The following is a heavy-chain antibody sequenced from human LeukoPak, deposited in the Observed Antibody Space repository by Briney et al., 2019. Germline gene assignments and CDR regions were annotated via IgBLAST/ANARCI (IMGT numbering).Heavy chain of an antibody. Sequence: GRSLRLSCAASGFTFSSYAMHWVRQAPGKGLEWVAIISYDGSNRYYADSVKGRFTISRDNSKNTLYLQMNGLRAEDTAVYYCARTSGSYMYYFDYWGQGTLVTVSS. CDR3: ARTSGSYMYYFDY. CDR1: GFTFSSYA. CDR2: ISYDGSNR. J-gene: IGHJ4*02. V-gene: IGHV3-30-3*01. D-gene: IGHD1-26*01.